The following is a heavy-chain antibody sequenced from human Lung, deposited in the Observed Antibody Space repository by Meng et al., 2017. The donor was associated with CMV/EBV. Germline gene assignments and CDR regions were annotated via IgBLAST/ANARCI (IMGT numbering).Heavy chain of an antibody. CDR3: ARGGNFDP. CDR2: ISTNTGTP. D-gene: IGHD2/OR15-2a*01. CDR1: GYTFSTYT. J-gene: IGHJ5*02. V-gene: IGHV7-4-1*02. Sequence: VQLGQSGSELKKPGASVKVSSKASGYTFSTYTINWVRQAHGRGLEWMGWISTNTGTPTYTQGFTGRFVFSLDTSVSTAYLQISSLKAEDTAVYYCARGGNFDPWGQGTLVTVSS.